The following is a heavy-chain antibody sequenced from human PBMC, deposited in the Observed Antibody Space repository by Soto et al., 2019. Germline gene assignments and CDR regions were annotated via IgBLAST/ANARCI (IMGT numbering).Heavy chain of an antibody. CDR2: IYYSGST. CDR3: ARWLSDYYDSSGYYRSYGMDV. D-gene: IGHD3-22*01. Sequence: PSETLSLTCTVSGGSISSGGYYWSWIRQHPGKGLEWIGYIYYSGSTYYNPSLKSRVTISVDTAKNQFSLKLSSVTAADTAVYYCARWLSDYYDSSGYYRSYGMDVWGQGTTVTVSS. V-gene: IGHV4-31*03. CDR1: GGSISSGGYY. J-gene: IGHJ6*02.